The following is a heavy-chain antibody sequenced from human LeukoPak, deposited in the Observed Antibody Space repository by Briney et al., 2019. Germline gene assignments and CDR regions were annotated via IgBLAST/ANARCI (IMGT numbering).Heavy chain of an antibody. Sequence: SETLSLTCTVSGGSISSYYWSWIRQHPGKGLEWIGYIYYSGSTNYNPSLKSRVTIPVDTSKNQFSLKLSSVTAADTAVYYCATSLDSSGYWDAFDIWGQGTMVTVSS. CDR1: GGSISSYY. D-gene: IGHD3-22*01. CDR3: ATSLDSSGYWDAFDI. V-gene: IGHV4-59*01. CDR2: IYYSGST. J-gene: IGHJ3*02.